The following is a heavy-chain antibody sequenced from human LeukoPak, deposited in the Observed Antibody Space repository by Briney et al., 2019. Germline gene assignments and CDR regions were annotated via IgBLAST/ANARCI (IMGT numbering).Heavy chain of an antibody. J-gene: IGHJ5*02. V-gene: IGHV1-18*01. CDR1: GYTFTSYG. CDR2: ISAYNGNT. D-gene: IGHD5-12*01. Sequence: ASVKVSYKASGYTFTSYGISWVRQAPGQGLEWMGWISAYNGNTNYAQKLQGRVTMTTDTSTSTAYMELRSLRSDDTAVYYCARSISGYARGYWFDPWGQGTLVTVSS. CDR3: ARSISGYARGYWFDP.